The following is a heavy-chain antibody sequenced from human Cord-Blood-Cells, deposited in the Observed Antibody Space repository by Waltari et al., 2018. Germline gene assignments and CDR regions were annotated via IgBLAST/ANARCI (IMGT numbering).Heavy chain of an antibody. V-gene: IGHV3-7*03. CDR3: ARPLVGATVTVDY. Sequence: EVQLVESGGGLVQPGGSLRLSCAASGFTLSSYWMSWVRQAPGKGLEWVANIKQDGSEKYYVDSVKGRFTISRDNAKNSLYLQMNSLRAEDTAVYYCARPLVGATVTVDYWGQGTLVTVSS. J-gene: IGHJ4*02. CDR2: IKQDGSEK. CDR1: GFTLSSYW. D-gene: IGHD1-26*01.